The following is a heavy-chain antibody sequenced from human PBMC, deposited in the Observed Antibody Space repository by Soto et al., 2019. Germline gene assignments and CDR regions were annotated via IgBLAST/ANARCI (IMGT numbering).Heavy chain of an antibody. Sequence: QVQLQQWGAGLVKPSETLSLSCAVYGQSFSGHSWAWIRQRPGKGLEWIGEINESGSTDYNPSLKSPVTISTDTSKNQFSLKLSSVSAADTAAYFCARGSGIVALPGELEDVNYDYWGQGTLVNVSS. CDR2: INESGST. D-gene: IGHD1-1*01. J-gene: IGHJ4*02. CDR1: GQSFSGHS. V-gene: IGHV4-34*01. CDR3: ARGSGIVALPGELEDVNYDY.